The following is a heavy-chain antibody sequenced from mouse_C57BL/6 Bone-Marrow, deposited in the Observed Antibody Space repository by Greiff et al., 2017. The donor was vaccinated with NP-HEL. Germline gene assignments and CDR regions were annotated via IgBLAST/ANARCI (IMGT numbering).Heavy chain of an antibody. CDR2: INPNNGGT. CDR1: GYTFTDYN. D-gene: IGHD2-3*01. Sequence: VQLQQSGPELVKPGASVKMSCKASGYTFTDYNMHWVKQSHGKSLEWIGYINPNNGGTSYNQKFKGKATLTVNKSSSTAYMELRSLTSEESAVYYCARRRRWVLRNYYAMDYWGQGTSVTVSS. V-gene: IGHV1-22*01. CDR3: ARRRRWVLRNYYAMDY. J-gene: IGHJ4*01.